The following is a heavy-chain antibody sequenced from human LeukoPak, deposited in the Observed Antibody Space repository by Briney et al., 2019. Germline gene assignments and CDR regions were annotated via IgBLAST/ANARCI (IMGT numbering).Heavy chain of an antibody. CDR1: GYTFTSYD. V-gene: IGHV1-8*03. Sequence: ASVKVSCKASGYTFTSYDINWVRQATGQGLEWMGWMNPNSGNTGYAQKFQGRVTITRNTSASTAYMELSSLRSEDTAVYYCARLSSHYGDYKVDPWGQGTLVTVSS. J-gene: IGHJ5*02. D-gene: IGHD4-17*01. CDR3: ARLSSHYGDYKVDP. CDR2: MNPNSGNT.